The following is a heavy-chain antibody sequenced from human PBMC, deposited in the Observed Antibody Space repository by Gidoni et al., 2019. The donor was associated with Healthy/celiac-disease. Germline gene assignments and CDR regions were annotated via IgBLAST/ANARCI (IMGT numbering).Heavy chain of an antibody. V-gene: IGHV1-2*02. Sequence: QLQLVQAGAEVKKPGASVKVSCKASGDTFTGYYMHWVRQAPGQGLGWMGWINPNSGGTNYAQKFQGRVTMTRDTSISTAYMELSRLRSDDTAVYYCARGQWEPGSYFDYWGQGTLVTVSS. CDR1: GDTFTGYY. CDR2: INPNSGGT. D-gene: IGHD1-26*01. CDR3: ARGQWEPGSYFDY. J-gene: IGHJ4*02.